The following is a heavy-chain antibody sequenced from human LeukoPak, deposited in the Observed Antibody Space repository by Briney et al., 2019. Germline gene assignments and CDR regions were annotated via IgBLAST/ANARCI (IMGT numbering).Heavy chain of an antibody. V-gene: IGHV1-69*04. Sequence: SVKVSCKASGGTFSSYTISWVRQAPGQGLEWMGRIIPILGIANYAQKFQGRVTITADKSTSTAYMELSSLRSEDTAVYYCAREWLFTPNHYYYYYMDVWGKGTTVTVSS. CDR1: GGTFSSYT. D-gene: IGHD3-22*01. J-gene: IGHJ6*03. CDR2: IIPILGIA. CDR3: AREWLFTPNHYYYYYMDV.